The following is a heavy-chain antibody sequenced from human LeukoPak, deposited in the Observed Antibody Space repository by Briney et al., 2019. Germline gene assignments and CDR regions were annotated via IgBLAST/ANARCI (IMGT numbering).Heavy chain of an antibody. J-gene: IGHJ3*02. CDR3: ARHYIAVAGTENDGGAFDI. Sequence: SETLSLTCTVSGGSISSSSYYWGWIRQPPGKGLEWIVSIYYSGSTYYNPSLKSRVTISVDTSKNQFSLKLSSVTAADTAVYYCARHYIAVAGTENDGGAFDIWGQGTMVTVSS. CDR1: GGSISSSSYY. V-gene: IGHV4-39*01. CDR2: IYYSGST. D-gene: IGHD6-19*01.